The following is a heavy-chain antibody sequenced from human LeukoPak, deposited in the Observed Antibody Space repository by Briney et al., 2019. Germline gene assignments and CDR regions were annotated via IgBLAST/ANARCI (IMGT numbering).Heavy chain of an antibody. D-gene: IGHD6-6*01. V-gene: IGHV1-69*04. CDR1: GGTFSSYA. Sequence: ASVTVSCKASGGTFSSYAISWVRQAPGQGLEWMGRIIPILGIANYAQKFQGRVTITADKSTSTAYMELSSLRSEDTAVYYCTLGSSDAYFDYWGQGTLVTVSS. J-gene: IGHJ4*02. CDR2: IIPILGIA. CDR3: TLGSSDAYFDY.